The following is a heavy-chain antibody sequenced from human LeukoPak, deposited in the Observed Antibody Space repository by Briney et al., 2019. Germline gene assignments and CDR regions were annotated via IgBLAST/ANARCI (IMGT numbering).Heavy chain of an antibody. CDR2: ISNDGTNK. V-gene: IGHV3-30-3*01. J-gene: IGHJ3*02. CDR3: AVGLTI. CDR1: GFTFDNYA. Sequence: PGPSLRLSCAASGFTFDNYAMHWVRQAPGKGLEWVALISNDGTNKYYADSVKGRFTMSRDNSKSTVYLQVNSLRAEDTAVYYCAVGLTIWGQGTMVTVSS. D-gene: IGHD1-26*01.